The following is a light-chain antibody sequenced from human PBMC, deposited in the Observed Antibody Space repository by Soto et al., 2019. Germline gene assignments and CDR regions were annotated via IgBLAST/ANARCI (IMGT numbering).Light chain of an antibody. CDR1: QSVSSSY. Sequence: EIVLTQSPGTLSLSPGERATLSCRASQSVSSSYLAWYQQKPGQAPRLLIYGASSRATGIPDRFSGSGSGTDFTLTISRLEPEDFAVYYCQQYGSSLPSTFGQGNKVDIK. V-gene: IGKV3-20*01. CDR3: QQYGSSLPST. J-gene: IGKJ1*01. CDR2: GAS.